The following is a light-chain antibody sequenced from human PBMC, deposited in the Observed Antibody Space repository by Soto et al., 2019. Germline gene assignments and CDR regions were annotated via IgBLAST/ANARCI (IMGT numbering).Light chain of an antibody. CDR1: SSNIGSNY. CDR2: YNS. J-gene: IGLJ3*02. CDR3: SAWDDGLGAGM. Sequence: QSVLTQPPSASGTPGQRVTISCSGSSSNIGSNYVYWYQQLPGTAPKLLIYYNSQRPSGVPDRFSGSKSDTSASLAISGLRSEDEADYYCSAWDDGLGAGMFGGGTKLPVL. V-gene: IGLV1-47*01.